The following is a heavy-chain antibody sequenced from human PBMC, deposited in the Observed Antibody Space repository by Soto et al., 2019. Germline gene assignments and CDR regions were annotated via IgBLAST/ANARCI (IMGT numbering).Heavy chain of an antibody. CDR1: GFTFSSYG. Sequence: QVQLVEAGGGVGQPGRSLRLSCAASGFTFSSYGMHWVRQAPGKGLEGVAVISYDGSNKYYADSVKGRFTISRDNSKNTLYLQMNSLRAEDTAVYDCAKSLQHSSSWYWGWFDPWGQGTLVTVS. J-gene: IGHJ5*02. CDR3: AKSLQHSSSWYWGWFDP. CDR2: ISYDGSNK. V-gene: IGHV3-30*18. D-gene: IGHD6-13*01.